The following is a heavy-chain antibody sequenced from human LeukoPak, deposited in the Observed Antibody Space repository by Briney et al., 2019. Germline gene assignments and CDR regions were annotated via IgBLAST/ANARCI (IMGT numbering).Heavy chain of an antibody. V-gene: IGHV4-31*03. D-gene: IGHD5-12*01. J-gene: IGHJ4*02. CDR2: IYYSGST. Sequence: PSQTLSLTCTVSGGSISSGGYYWSWIRQHPGKGLEWIGYIYYSGSTYYNPSLKSRVTISVDTSKNQFSLKLSSVTAADTAVYYCASSYSGYEWLGYWGQGTLVTVSS. CDR3: ASSYSGYEWLGY. CDR1: GGSISSGGYY.